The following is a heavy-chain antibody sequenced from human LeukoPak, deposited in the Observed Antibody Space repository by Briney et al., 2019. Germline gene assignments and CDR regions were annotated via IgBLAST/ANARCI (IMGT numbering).Heavy chain of an antibody. J-gene: IGHJ6*02. CDR2: ISGSGGST. V-gene: IGHV3-23*01. D-gene: IGHD3-22*01. CDR3: AKGYYYDSSGYYGMDV. Sequence: GGSLRLSCAASGFTFSSYAMSWVRQAPGKGLEWVSAISGSGGSTYYADSVKGRFTISRGNSKNTLYLQMNSLRAEDTAVYYCAKGYYYDSSGYYGMDVWGQGTTVTVSS. CDR1: GFTFSSYA.